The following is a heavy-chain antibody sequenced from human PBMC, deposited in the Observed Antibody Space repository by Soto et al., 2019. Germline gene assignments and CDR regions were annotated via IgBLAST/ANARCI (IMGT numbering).Heavy chain of an antibody. CDR2: ISAYNGNT. CDR1: GYTFTSYG. Sequence: QVQLVQSGAEVKKPGASVKVSCKASGYTFTSYGISWVRQAPGQGLEWMGWISAYNGNTNYAQKLQGRVTMTTDTATSTAYLELRRLSSDDTAVYYCARDLVRYKRGGSFDYYYYGMDVWGQGTTLTVSS. J-gene: IGHJ6*02. CDR3: ARDLVRYKRGGSFDYYYYGMDV. D-gene: IGHD1-26*01. V-gene: IGHV1-18*01.